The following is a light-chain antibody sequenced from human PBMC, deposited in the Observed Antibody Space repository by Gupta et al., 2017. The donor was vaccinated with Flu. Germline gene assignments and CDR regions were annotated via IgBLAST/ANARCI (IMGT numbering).Light chain of an antibody. V-gene: IGLV2-8*01. J-gene: IGLJ2*01. CDR3: SSYAGSNNFVV. Sequence: VTISCTGTSSDVGGYNYVSWYQQHPGKAPKLMIYEVSKRPSGVPDRFSGSKSGNTASLTVSGLQAEDEADYYCSSYAGSNNFVVFGGGTKLTVL. CDR1: SSDVGGYNY. CDR2: EVS.